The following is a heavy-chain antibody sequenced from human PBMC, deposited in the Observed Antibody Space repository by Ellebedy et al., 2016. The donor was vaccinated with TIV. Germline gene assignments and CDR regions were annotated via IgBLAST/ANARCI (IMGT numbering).Heavy chain of an antibody. V-gene: IGHV3-33*01. D-gene: IGHD6-19*01. J-gene: IGHJ3*02. CDR3: ATSSRGWGYDAFDI. CDR1: GFTFSSHG. Sequence: GGSLRLSCVASGFTFSSHGMLWVRQAPGKGLEWVALIWHDGSKENYADSVKGRFTIARDDSKNTLYLQMNNLRAEDTAVYYCATSSRGWGYDAFDIWGQGTMVTVSS. CDR2: IWHDGSKE.